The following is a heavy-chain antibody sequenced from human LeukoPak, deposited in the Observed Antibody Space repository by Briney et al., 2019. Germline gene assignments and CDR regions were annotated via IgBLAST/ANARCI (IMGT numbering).Heavy chain of an antibody. CDR1: GYTFTSYG. CDR3: ARDQELGYCSGSSCYSADY. D-gene: IGHD2-15*01. J-gene: IGHJ4*02. CDR2: ISAYNGNT. Sequence: ASVTVSCKASGYTFTSYGISWVRQAPGQGLEWMGWISAYNGNTNYAQKLQGRVTMTTDTSTSTAYMELRSLRSDDTAVYYCARDQELGYCSGSSCYSADYWGQGTLVTVSS. V-gene: IGHV1-18*01.